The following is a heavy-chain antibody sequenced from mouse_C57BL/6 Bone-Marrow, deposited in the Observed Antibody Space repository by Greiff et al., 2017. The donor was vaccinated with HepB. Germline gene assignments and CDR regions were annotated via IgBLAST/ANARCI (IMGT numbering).Heavy chain of an antibody. CDR2: ISNGGGST. J-gene: IGHJ1*03. CDR3: ARSYYYGRGGYFDV. CDR1: GFTFSDYY. D-gene: IGHD1-1*01. V-gene: IGHV5-12*01. Sequence: DVKLVESGGGLVQPGGSLKLSCAASGFTFSDYYMYWVRQTPEKRLEWVAYISNGGGSTYYPDTVKGRFTISRDNAKNTLYLQMSRLKSEDTAMYYCARSYYYGRGGYFDVWGTGTTVTVSS.